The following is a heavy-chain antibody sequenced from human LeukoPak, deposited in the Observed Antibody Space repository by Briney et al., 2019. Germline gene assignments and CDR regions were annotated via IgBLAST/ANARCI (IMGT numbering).Heavy chain of an antibody. Sequence: GGSLRLSCAASGFTFSSYAMSWVRQAPGEGLEWVSGVSGSGASTYYPDSVKGRFTISRDNSKNTLYLQMNSLRAEDTAVYYCAKETASGYGAFDIWGQGTMVTVSS. J-gene: IGHJ3*02. CDR2: VSGSGAST. V-gene: IGHV3-23*01. D-gene: IGHD3-22*01. CDR3: AKETASGYGAFDI. CDR1: GFTFSSYA.